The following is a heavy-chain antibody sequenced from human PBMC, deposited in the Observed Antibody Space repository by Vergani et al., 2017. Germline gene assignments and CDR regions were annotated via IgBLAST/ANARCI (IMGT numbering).Heavy chain of an antibody. V-gene: IGHV3-66*01. D-gene: IGHD2-2*01. CDR3: AKSRGTCSSTSCFYHYAMDV. J-gene: IGHJ6*02. CDR2: IYSGGST. CDR1: GFTVSSNY. Sequence: EVQLVESGGGLVQPGGSLRLSCAASGFTVSSNYMSWVRQAPGKGLEWVSIIYSGGSTYYADSVKGRFTISRDNSRNTLDLQMNSLKPEDTAVYYCAKSRGTCSSTSCFYHYAMDVWGQGTTVTVSS.